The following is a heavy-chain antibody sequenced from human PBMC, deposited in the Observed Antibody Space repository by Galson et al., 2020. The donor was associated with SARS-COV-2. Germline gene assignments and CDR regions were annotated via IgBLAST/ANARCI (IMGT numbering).Heavy chain of an antibody. D-gene: IGHD5-18*01. Sequence: SETLSLTCTVSGDSIRSSGSYWSWIRQHTGRGLEWIGYINYSGNTYYNPSLKSRIILSVDTSKNQFSLKLSSVTAADTATYFCARNKQLLFDFWGRGTLVSVTS. V-gene: IGHV4-31*03. CDR3: ARNKQLLFDF. CDR1: GDSIRSSGSY. CDR2: INYSGNT. J-gene: IGHJ4*02.